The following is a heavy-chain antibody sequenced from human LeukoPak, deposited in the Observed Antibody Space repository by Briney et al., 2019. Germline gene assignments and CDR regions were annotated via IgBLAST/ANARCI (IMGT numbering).Heavy chain of an antibody. CDR2: INPNSGGT. J-gene: IGHJ1*01. V-gene: IGHV1-2*02. D-gene: IGHD2-2*02. CDR3: ARAYCSSTSCYMFQK. CDR1: GYTFTGYY. Sequence: ASVKVSCKASGYTFTGYYMHWVRQAPGQGLEWMGWINPNSGGTNYAQKFQGRVTMTRDTSISTAYMELSRLRSDDTAVYYCARAYCSSTSCYMFQKWGQGTLVTVSS.